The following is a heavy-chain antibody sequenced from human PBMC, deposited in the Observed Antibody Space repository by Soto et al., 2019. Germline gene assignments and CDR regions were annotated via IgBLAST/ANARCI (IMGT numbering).Heavy chain of an antibody. V-gene: IGHV4-59*01. J-gene: IGHJ5*01. CDR2: IYYSGST. CDR1: GGSISSYY. Sequence: PSETLSLTCTVSGGSISSYYWSWIRQPPGKGLEWIGYIYYSGSTNYNPSLKSRVTISVDTSKNQFSLKLSSVTAADTAVYYCGGDWGRRSVTTGWHDSGVQGTRVAVSA. CDR3: GGDWGRRSVTTGWHDS. D-gene: IGHD3-16*01.